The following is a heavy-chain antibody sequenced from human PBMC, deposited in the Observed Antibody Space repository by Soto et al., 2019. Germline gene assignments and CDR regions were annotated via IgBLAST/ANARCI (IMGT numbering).Heavy chain of an antibody. Sequence: PSETLSLTCTVSGGSISSGGSYWSWTRQSPGKGLEWIGYIYYSGSTYYNPPLKSRVTISADTSKNQFSLKLSYVTAADTAVYYCASYYDYGDYYFDYGGHGTLVTVYS. CDR2: IYYSGST. V-gene: IGHV4-39*01. D-gene: IGHD4-17*01. J-gene: IGHJ4*01. CDR1: GGSISSGGSY. CDR3: ASYYDYGDYYFDY.